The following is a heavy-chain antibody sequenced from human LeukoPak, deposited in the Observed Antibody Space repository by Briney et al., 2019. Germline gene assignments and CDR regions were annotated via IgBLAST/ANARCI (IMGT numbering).Heavy chain of an antibody. D-gene: IGHD6-13*01. CDR2: ISYDGSNK. CDR3: ARDPGYSSSWFDWFDP. V-gene: IGHV3-30-3*01. J-gene: IGHJ5*02. Sequence: GGSLRLSCAASGFTFSSYAMHWVRQAPGKGLEWVAVISYDGSNKYYADSVKGRFTISRDNSKNTLYLQMNSLRAEDTAVYYCARDPGYSSSWFDWFDPWGQGTLVTVSS. CDR1: GFTFSSYA.